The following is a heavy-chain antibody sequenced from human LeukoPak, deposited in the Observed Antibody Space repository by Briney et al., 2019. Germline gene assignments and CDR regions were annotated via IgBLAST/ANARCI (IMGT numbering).Heavy chain of an antibody. D-gene: IGHD2-2*01. CDR3: ARDRLEPYCSSISCPGYWFDP. CDR1: GGSISSGGYY. CDR2: IYHSGST. Sequence: PSQTLSLTCTVSGGSISSGGYYWSWIRQPPGKGLEWIGYIYHSGSTYYNPSLKSRVTISVDRSKNQFSLKLSSVTAADTAVYYCARDRLEPYCSSISCPGYWFDPWGQGTLVTVSS. J-gene: IGHJ5*02. V-gene: IGHV4-30-2*01.